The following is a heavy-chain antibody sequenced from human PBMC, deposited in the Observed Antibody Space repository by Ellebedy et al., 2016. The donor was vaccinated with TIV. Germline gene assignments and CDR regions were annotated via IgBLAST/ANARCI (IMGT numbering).Heavy chain of an antibody. V-gene: IGHV4-59*12. CDR1: GGSISPYY. D-gene: IGHD3-10*01. CDR3: ARTRGGRIYAFDI. J-gene: IGHJ3*02. CDR2: IYHSGST. Sequence: MPSETLSLTCSVSGGSISPYYWSWIRQPPGKGLEWIGYIYHSGSTNYNPSLKSRVTISVDTSNNQFSLKLSSVTAADTAVYYCARTRGGRIYAFDIWGQGTMVTVSS.